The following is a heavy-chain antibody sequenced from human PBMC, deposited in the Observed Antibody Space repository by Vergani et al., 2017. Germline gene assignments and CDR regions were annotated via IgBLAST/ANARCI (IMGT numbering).Heavy chain of an antibody. J-gene: IGHJ5*02. CDR1: GGSISSGNYF. Sequence: QVQLQESGPGLVKPSQTLSLTCTVSGGSISSGNYFWNWIRQPAGKGLEWIGRIYTYGSTTYNPSLKTRVTISVDTSKNQFSLTLTSVTAADTAVYYCASDTHSGQRADRWGQGILVTVTS. V-gene: IGHV4-61*02. D-gene: IGHD6-19*01. CDR3: ASDTHSGQRADR. CDR2: IYTYGST.